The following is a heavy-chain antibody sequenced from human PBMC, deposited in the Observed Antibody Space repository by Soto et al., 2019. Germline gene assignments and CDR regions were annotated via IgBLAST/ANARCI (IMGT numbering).Heavy chain of an antibody. V-gene: IGHV1-8*01. CDR3: ARGGYYYGSGSYVRGPYGMDV. Sequence: VKVSCKASGYTFTSYDINWVRQATGQGLEWMGWMNPNSGNTGYAQKFQGRVTMTRNTSISTAYMELSSLRSEDTAVYYCARGGYYYGSGSYVRGPYGMDVWGQGTTVTVSS. D-gene: IGHD3-10*01. CDR1: GYTFTSYD. CDR2: MNPNSGNT. J-gene: IGHJ6*02.